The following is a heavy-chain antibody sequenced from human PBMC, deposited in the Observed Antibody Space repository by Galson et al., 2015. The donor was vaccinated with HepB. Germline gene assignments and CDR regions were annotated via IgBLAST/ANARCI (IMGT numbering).Heavy chain of an antibody. CDR1: GFTFSDYY. CDR3: AREAAASTQIDY. J-gene: IGHJ4*02. CDR2: ISSSSSYT. Sequence: SLRLSCAASGFTFSDYYMSWLRQAPGKGLEWVSYISSSSSYTNYADSVKGRFTISRDNAKNSLYLQMNSLRAEDTAVYYCAREAAASTQIDYWGQGTLVTVSS. V-gene: IGHV3-11*05. D-gene: IGHD6-13*01.